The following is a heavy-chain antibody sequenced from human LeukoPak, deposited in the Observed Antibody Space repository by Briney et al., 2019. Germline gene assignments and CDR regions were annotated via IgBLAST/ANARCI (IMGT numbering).Heavy chain of an antibody. V-gene: IGHV3-30*02. CDR3: GKSIAVAGFAGGRTFDY. CDR1: GFTFSNYG. CDR2: IQNDATEE. J-gene: IGHJ4*02. D-gene: IGHD6-19*01. Sequence: GGSLRLSCAASGFTFSNYGMHWVRQAPGKGLEGVAFIQNDATEEYSADSVRGLFTISRGNYKTTLYLQMNSRRAEDTAVYFGGKSIAVAGFAGGRTFDYWGQGTLVTVSS.